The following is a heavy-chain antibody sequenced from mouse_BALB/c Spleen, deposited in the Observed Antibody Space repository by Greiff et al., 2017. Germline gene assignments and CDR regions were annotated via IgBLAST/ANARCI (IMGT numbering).Heavy chain of an antibody. V-gene: IGHV1-54*01. CDR1: GYAFTNYL. D-gene: IGHD5-1*01. CDR3: ARSGVLYAMDY. CDR2: INPGSGGT. J-gene: IGHJ4*01. Sequence: QVQLKESGAELVRPGTSVKVSCKASGYAFTNYLIEWVKQRPGQGLEWIGVINPGSGGTNYNEKFKGKATLTADKSSSTAYMQLSSLTSDDSAVYFCARSGVLYAMDYWGQGTSVTVSS.